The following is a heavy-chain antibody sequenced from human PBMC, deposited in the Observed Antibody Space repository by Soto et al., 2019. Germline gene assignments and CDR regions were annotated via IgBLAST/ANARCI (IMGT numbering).Heavy chain of an antibody. CDR2: IDGDASAT. V-gene: IGHV3-74*01. Sequence: PGGSLRLSCAGSGFTFTYSMNWVRQAPGKGLAWVGRIDGDASATHYAGSVKGRFTISRDNAKNTLFLQMDSLRAEDTAVYYCARAGSYRFDYWGQGALVTVSS. D-gene: IGHD3-10*01. CDR3: ARAGSYRFDY. CDR1: GFTFTYS. J-gene: IGHJ4*02.